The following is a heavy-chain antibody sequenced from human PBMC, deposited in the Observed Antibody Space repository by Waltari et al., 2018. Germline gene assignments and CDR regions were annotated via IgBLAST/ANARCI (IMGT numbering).Heavy chain of an antibody. V-gene: IGHV3-21*01. CDR3: ARARYYGDYGSDFDY. CDR1: GFTFSSYS. Sequence: EVQLVESGGGLVKPGGSLRLSCAASGFTFSSYSMNWVRQAPGKGLEWGSSISSSSSYIYYADSVKGRFTISRDNAKNSLYLQMNSLRAEDTAVYYCARARYYGDYGSDFDYWGQGTLVTVSS. J-gene: IGHJ4*02. CDR2: ISSSSSYI. D-gene: IGHD4-17*01.